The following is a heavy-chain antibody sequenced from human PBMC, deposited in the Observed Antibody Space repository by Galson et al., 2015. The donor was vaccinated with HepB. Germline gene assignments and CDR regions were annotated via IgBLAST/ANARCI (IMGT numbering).Heavy chain of an antibody. D-gene: IGHD2-21*02. CDR3: ARDLVPYCGGDCYSGAFDI. CDR1: GFTFSSYA. Sequence: SLRLSCAASGFTFSSYAMHWVRQAPGKGLEWVAVISYDGSNKYYADSVKGRFTISRDNSKNTLYLQMNSLRAEDTAVYYCARDLVPYCGGDCYSGAFDIWGQGTMVTVSS. J-gene: IGHJ3*02. CDR2: ISYDGSNK. V-gene: IGHV3-30-3*01.